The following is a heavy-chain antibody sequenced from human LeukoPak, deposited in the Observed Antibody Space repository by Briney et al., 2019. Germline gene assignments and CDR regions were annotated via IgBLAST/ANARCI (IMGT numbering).Heavy chain of an antibody. J-gene: IGHJ4*02. V-gene: IGHV3-30*02. CDR2: IRYDGSNK. CDR3: AKGMYSSSWYFDY. CDR1: GFTFSSYG. D-gene: IGHD6-13*01. Sequence: GGSLRLSCAASGFTFSSYGMHWVRQAPGKGLEWVAFIRYDGSNKYYADSVKGRFTISRNNSKNTLYLQMNSLRAEDTAVYYCAKGMYSSSWYFDYWGQGTLVTVSS.